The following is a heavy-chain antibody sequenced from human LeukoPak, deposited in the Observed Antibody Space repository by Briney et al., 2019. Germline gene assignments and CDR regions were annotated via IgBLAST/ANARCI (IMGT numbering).Heavy chain of an antibody. CDR3: ARGRTYYYDSSPFDP. V-gene: IGHV1-2*02. Sequence: ASVKVSCKASGYTFTGYYMHWVRQAPGQGLEWMGWINPNSGGTNYAQKLQGRVTMTRDTSISTAYMELSRLRSDDTAVYYCARGRTYYYDSSPFDPWGQGTLVTVSS. D-gene: IGHD3-22*01. J-gene: IGHJ5*02. CDR1: GYTFTGYY. CDR2: INPNSGGT.